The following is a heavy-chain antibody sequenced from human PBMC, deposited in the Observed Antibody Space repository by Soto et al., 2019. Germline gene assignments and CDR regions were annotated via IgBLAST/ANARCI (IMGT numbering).Heavy chain of an antibody. CDR3: ARVWGSYRAAPFDY. D-gene: IGHD3-16*02. Sequence: QVQLVQSGAEVKKPGASVKVSCKASGYTFTSYGISWVRQAPGQGLEWMGWISAYNGNTNYAQKRQGRVTMTTDPSTSTAYMELRRLRSDETAVYYCARVWGSYRAAPFDYWGQGTLVTVSS. V-gene: IGHV1-18*01. CDR2: ISAYNGNT. CDR1: GYTFTSYG. J-gene: IGHJ4*02.